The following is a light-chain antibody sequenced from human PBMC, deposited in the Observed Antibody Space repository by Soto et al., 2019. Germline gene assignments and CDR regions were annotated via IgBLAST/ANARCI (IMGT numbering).Light chain of an antibody. Sequence: EIVLTRSPATLSLSPVERATLSCRASQSVGSSYLAWYLQKPGQAPRLLIYGASERATGIPHRFSGSGSGTDFTLTINRLEPEDFAVYYCQQYVSSPPTFGQGTKVDI. CDR3: QQYVSSPPT. V-gene: IGKV3-20*01. CDR2: GAS. J-gene: IGKJ1*01. CDR1: QSVGSSY.